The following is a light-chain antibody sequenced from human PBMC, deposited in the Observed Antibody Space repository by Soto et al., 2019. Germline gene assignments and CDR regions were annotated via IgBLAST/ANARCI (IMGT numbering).Light chain of an antibody. J-gene: IGLJ2*01. V-gene: IGLV2-14*01. CDR2: DVS. CDR1: SSDVGGYNY. CDR3: SSYTSSSTRVV. Sequence: QSALPQPASVSGSPGQSITIFCTGTSSDVGGYNYVSWYQQHPGKAPKLMIYDVSNRPSGVSNRFSGSKSGNTASLTISGLQAEDEADYYCSSYTSSSTRVVFGGGTKLTVL.